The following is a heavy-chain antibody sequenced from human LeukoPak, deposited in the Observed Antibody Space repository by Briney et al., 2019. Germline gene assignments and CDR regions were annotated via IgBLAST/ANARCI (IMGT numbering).Heavy chain of an antibody. CDR2: IKQDGSEN. Sequence: PGGSLRLSCAASGFTFSSYWMTWVRQAPGKGPEWVANIKQDGSENHYLDSVRGRFTISRDNAKNSLYLQMNSLRAEDTAVYYCAHYDFWSGFSFDDWGQGTLVTVSS. J-gene: IGHJ4*02. D-gene: IGHD3-3*01. V-gene: IGHV3-7*03. CDR1: GFTFSSYW. CDR3: AHYDFWSGFSFDD.